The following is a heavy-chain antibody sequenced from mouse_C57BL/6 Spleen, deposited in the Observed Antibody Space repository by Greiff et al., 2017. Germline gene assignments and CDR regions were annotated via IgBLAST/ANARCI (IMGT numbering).Heavy chain of an antibody. CDR2: INPSNGYT. CDR1: GYTFTSYS. V-gene: IGHV1-4*01. CDR3: ASNCLFGY. J-gene: IGHJ3*01. D-gene: IGHD3-1*01. Sequence: QVQLQQSGAELVRPGASVKLSCKASGYTFTSYSMHWVKQRPGQGLEWIGCINPSNGYTKYNQKFKGKATLTADKSSSTAYMQLSSLTSEDSAVYYCASNCLFGYWCRGTRVMVSA.